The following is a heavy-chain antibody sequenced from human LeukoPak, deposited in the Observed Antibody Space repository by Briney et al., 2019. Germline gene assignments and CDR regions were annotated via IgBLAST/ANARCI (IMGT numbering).Heavy chain of an antibody. V-gene: IGHV1-69*13. D-gene: IGHD1-7*01. CDR1: GGTFSSYA. CDR3: ATGGNWNYGPFDY. Sequence: SVKVSCKASGGTFSSYAISWVRQAPGQGLEWMGGIIPIFGTANYAQKFQGRVTITADESTSTAYMELSSLRSEDTAVYYCATGGNWNYGPFDYWGQGTLVTVSS. J-gene: IGHJ4*02. CDR2: IIPIFGTA.